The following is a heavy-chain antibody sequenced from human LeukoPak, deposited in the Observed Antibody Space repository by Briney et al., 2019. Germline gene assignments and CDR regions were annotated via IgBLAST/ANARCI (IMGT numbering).Heavy chain of an antibody. CDR1: GFTFSSYA. J-gene: IGHJ4*02. Sequence: PGGSLRLSCAASGFTFSSYAMSWVRQAPGKGLEWVSYVSSTASTIYYADSVKGRFTISRDNAKNSLYLQMNSLRAEDTAVYYCARDTPTTLRAFDYWGQGTLVTVSS. CDR3: ARDTPTTLRAFDY. CDR2: VSSTASTI. V-gene: IGHV3-48*04. D-gene: IGHD1-1*01.